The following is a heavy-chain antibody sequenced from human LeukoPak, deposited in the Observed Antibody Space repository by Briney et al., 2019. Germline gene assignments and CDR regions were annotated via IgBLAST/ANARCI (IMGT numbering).Heavy chain of an antibody. V-gene: IGHV1-69*06. D-gene: IGHD2-2*01. J-gene: IGHJ4*02. CDR3: ARDVGDIVVVPATLKLGS. Sequence: GSSVKVSCKASGGTFTSDSISWVRQAPGQGLEWMGRIIPMFGTVKYAKKFQGRVTITADKSTSTAYMQLRSLRSDDTAVYYCARDVGDIVVVPATLKLGSWGQGTLITVSS. CDR2: IIPMFGTV. CDR1: GGTFTSDS.